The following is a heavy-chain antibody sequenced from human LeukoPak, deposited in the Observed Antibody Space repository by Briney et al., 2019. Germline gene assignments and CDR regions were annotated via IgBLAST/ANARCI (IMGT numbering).Heavy chain of an antibody. V-gene: IGHV3-11*01. D-gene: IGHD3-3*01. J-gene: IGHJ6*02. CDR3: ARDGKRFLEWFYGMDV. Sequence: PGGPLSLSCGASGFTYSEYYMLWLRDAPGEGLVGVSYIRSSGSEIYYADSVKGRFTISRDHAKISLYLQMNSLRAEDTAVYCCARDGKRFLEWFYGMDVWGQGTTVTVSS. CDR2: IRSSGSEI. CDR1: GFTYSEYY.